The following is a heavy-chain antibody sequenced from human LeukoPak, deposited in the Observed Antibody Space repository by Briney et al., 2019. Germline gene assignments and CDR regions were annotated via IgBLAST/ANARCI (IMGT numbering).Heavy chain of an antibody. CDR2: INPNSGGT. D-gene: IGHD7-27*01. CDR1: GYTFTTYY. CDR3: ARGYWGYDS. V-gene: IGHV1-2*04. Sequence: ASVKVSCKASGYTFTTYYMHWVRQAPGQGLEWMGWINPNSGGTNYALKFQGWVTMTRDTSISTAYMELTRLKSDDTAVYYCARGYWGYDSWGQGTLVTVSS. J-gene: IGHJ5*01.